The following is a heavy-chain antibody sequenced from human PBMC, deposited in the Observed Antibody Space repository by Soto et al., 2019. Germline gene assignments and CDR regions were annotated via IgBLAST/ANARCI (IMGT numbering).Heavy chain of an antibody. CDR2: MNPNSGNT. CDR1: GYTFTSYD. D-gene: IGHD2-2*01. Sequence: GASVKVSCKASGYTFTSYDINWVRQATGQGLEWMGWMNPNSGNTGYAQKFQGRVTMTRNTSISTAYMELSSLRSEDTAVYYCTSGSDYCSSTSCYLDIWGQGTMVTVSS. J-gene: IGHJ3*02. CDR3: TSGSDYCSSTSCYLDI. V-gene: IGHV1-8*01.